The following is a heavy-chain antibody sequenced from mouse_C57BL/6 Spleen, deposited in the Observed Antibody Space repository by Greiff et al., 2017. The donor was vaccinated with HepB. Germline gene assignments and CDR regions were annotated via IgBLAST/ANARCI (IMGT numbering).Heavy chain of an antibody. J-gene: IGHJ2*01. CDR1: GYSITSGYY. V-gene: IGHV3-6*01. D-gene: IGHD2-5*01. CDR2: ISYDGSN. CDR3: ARLGSNYEYYFDY. Sequence: VQLQQSGPGLVKPSQSLSLTCSVTGYSITSGYYWNWIRQFPGNKLEWMGYISYDGSNNYNPSLKNRISITRDTSKNQFFLKLNSVTTEDTATYYCARLGSNYEYYFDYWGQGTTLTVSS.